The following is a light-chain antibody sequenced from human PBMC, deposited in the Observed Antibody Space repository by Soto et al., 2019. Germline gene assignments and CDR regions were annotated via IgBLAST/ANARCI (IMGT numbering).Light chain of an antibody. J-gene: IGLJ1*01. Sequence: QSALTQPASVSGSPGQSITISCTGTSSDVGGYNYVSWYQQHPGKAPKLMIYEVSNRPSGVSNRFSGSKSGNTASLTISGLQAEDEADYYCSSYTSSSKGVFGTGTKVTVL. CDR3: SSYTSSSKGV. CDR2: EVS. CDR1: SSDVGGYNY. V-gene: IGLV2-14*01.